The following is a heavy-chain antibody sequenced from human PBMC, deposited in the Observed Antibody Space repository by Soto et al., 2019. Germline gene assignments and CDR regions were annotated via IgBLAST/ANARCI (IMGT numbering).Heavy chain of an antibody. Sequence: EVQLVESGGGLVQPGGSLRLYCVGSGFMFDSFAMNWVRQAPGKGLEWVAYINCGSDSIYYAETVKGRFTISRDNARNSLSLQMNSLSDEDTAVYYCAKNGDSAGWGIDFWGQGTLVTVSS. CDR3: AKNGDSAGWGIDF. CDR1: GFMFDSFA. J-gene: IGHJ4*02. D-gene: IGHD6-19*01. V-gene: IGHV3-48*02. CDR2: INCGSDSI.